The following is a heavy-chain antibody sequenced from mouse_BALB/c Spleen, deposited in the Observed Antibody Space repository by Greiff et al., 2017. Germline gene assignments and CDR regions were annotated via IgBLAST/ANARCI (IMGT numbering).Heavy chain of an antibody. CDR2: ISYSGST. J-gene: IGHJ4*01. D-gene: IGHD1-1*01. Sequence: EVQLQQSGPGLVKPSQSLSLTCTVTGYSITSDYAWNWIRQFPGNKLEWMGYISYSGSTSYNPSLKSRISITRDTSKNQFFLQLNSVTTEDTATYYCAREITTVVAPSFMDYWGQGTSVTVSS. CDR3: AREITTVVAPSFMDY. V-gene: IGHV3-2*02. CDR1: GYSITSDYA.